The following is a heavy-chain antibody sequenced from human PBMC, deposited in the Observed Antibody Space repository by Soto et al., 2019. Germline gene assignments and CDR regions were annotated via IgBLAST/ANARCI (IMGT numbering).Heavy chain of an antibody. CDR2: VYHSGST. J-gene: IGHJ5*02. CDR1: GGSISRSSYY. D-gene: IGHD2-21*02. CDR3: ARHPSDFWFDP. V-gene: IGHV4-39*01. Sequence: SETLSLTCTVSGGSISRSSYYWGWIRQPPGKGLEWIGSVYHSGSTYYNPSLKSRVTTSVDTSKNQFSLKLSSVTAADTAVYYCARHPSDFWFDPWGQGTLVTVSS.